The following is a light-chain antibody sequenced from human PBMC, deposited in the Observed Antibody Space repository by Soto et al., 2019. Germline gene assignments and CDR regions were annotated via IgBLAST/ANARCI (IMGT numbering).Light chain of an antibody. CDR3: CSYAGSTSFAV. CDR1: RSEVGSYNL. J-gene: IGLJ1*01. CDR2: EVS. V-gene: IGLV2-23*02. Sequence: QSVLTRPASVSGSPGQSITISCTGTRSEVGSYNLVSWYQQRPGSAPKLVISEVSRRPSGVSNRFSGSKSGITASLTISGLQAEDEADYYCCSYAGSTSFAVFGSGTKVTVL.